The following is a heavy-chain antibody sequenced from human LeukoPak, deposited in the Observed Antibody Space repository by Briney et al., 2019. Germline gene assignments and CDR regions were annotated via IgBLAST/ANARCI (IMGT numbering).Heavy chain of an antibody. D-gene: IGHD3-3*01. V-gene: IGHV3-30*18. Sequence: PGGSLRLSCAASGFTFSSYGMHWVRQAPGQGLEWVAVISYDGSNKYYADSVKGRFTISRDNSKNTLYLQMNSLRAEDTAVYYCAKVSLEWSYYYGMDVWGQGTTVTVSS. J-gene: IGHJ6*02. CDR2: ISYDGSNK. CDR1: GFTFSSYG. CDR3: AKVSLEWSYYYGMDV.